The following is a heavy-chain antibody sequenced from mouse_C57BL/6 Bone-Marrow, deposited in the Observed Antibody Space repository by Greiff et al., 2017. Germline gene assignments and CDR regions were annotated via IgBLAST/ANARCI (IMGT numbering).Heavy chain of an antibody. D-gene: IGHD2-3*01. CDR2: IDPSDSYT. V-gene: IGHV1-50*01. J-gene: IGHJ2*01. CDR3: ARIYDGYQYYFDY. Sequence: QVHVKQPGAELVKPGASVKLSCKASGYTFTSYWMQWVKQRPGQGLEWIGEIDPSDSYTNYNQKFKGKATLTVDTSSSTAYMQLSSLTSEDSAVYYCARIYDGYQYYFDYGGQGTTLTVSS. CDR1: GYTFTSYW.